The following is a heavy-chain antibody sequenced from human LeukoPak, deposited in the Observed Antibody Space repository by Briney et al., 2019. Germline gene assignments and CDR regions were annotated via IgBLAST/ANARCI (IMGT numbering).Heavy chain of an antibody. CDR1: GGSISSCY. CDR2: IYYRGST. V-gene: IGHV4-59*01. Sequence: SETLSLTRTASGGSISSCYWSWIRQPPGKGLEWIGYIYYRGSTNYNPSLKSRVTFSVDTSKNQFSLKLNSVTAADTAVYYCARGGDYGDLRYFDYWGQGTLVTVSS. CDR3: ARGGDYGDLRYFDY. D-gene: IGHD4-17*01. J-gene: IGHJ4*02.